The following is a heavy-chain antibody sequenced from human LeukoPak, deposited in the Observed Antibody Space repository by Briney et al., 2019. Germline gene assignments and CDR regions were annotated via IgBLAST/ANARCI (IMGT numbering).Heavy chain of an antibody. Sequence: GGSLRLSCAASGFTFPNFWMTWVRQAPGKGLEWVASMSQDGSEKFYVDSVKGRFTISRDNGKNSLRLQMNSLRAEDTAAYYCARGGGADWGQGTLVTVSS. CDR2: MSQDGSEK. CDR1: GFTFPNFW. V-gene: IGHV3-7*01. J-gene: IGHJ4*02. CDR3: ARGGGAD. D-gene: IGHD3-16*01.